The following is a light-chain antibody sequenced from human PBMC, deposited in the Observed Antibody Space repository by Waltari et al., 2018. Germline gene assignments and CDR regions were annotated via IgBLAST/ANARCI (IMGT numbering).Light chain of an antibody. CDR1: QDISNY. CDR3: QRYDNLPIFA. CDR2: DAS. V-gene: IGKV1-33*01. J-gene: IGKJ3*01. Sequence: IQMTQSPSSLSAFVGDRVIMTCQASQDISNYLNWYQQKPGKAPKLLIRDASNLETGVPTRFSGSQSRTDFTLTISSLQPEDVGTYYCQRYDNLPIFAFGPGTKVEIK.